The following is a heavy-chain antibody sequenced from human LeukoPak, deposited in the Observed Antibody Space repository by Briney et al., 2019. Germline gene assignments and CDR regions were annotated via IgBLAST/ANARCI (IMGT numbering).Heavy chain of an antibody. CDR3: ARQEKTYGDYGH. Sequence: PGGSLRLSCAASGFTFSSYSMNWVRQAPGKGLEWVSSISSSSSYIYYADSVKGRFTISRDNAKNSLYLQMNSLRAEDTAVYYCARQEKTYGDYGHWGQGTLVTVSS. D-gene: IGHD4-17*01. CDR2: ISSSSSYI. J-gene: IGHJ4*02. CDR1: GFTFSSYS. V-gene: IGHV3-21*01.